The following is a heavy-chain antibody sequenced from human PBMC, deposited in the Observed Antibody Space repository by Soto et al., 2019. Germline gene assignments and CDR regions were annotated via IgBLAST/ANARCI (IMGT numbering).Heavy chain of an antibody. J-gene: IGHJ4*02. V-gene: IGHV2-5*02. D-gene: IGHD2-15*01. CDR2: IYWDNDK. CDR3: AHRLCDSTCYWDVGFFDY. CDR1: GFSLTTNGVG. Sequence: SGPTLVNPTQTLTLTCTFSGFSLTTNGVGVGWIRQPPGKAPECLALIYWDNDKRYSPSLRSRLSVTKDTSKNQVVLTMTNMDPSDTGTYFCAHRLCDSTCYWDVGFFDYWGQGALVTVSS.